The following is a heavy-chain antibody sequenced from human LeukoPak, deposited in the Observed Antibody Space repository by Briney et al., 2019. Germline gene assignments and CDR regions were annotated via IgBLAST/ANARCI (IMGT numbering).Heavy chain of an antibody. V-gene: IGHV1-69*13. J-gene: IGHJ4*02. Sequence: GASVKVSCTASGGTFSSYAISWVRQAPGQGLEWMGGIIPIFGTANYAQKFQGRVTITADESTSTAYMELSSLRSEDTAVYYCATTRGYSYGYYFDYWGQGTLVTVSS. D-gene: IGHD5-18*01. CDR3: ATTRGYSYGYYFDY. CDR1: GGTFSSYA. CDR2: IIPIFGTA.